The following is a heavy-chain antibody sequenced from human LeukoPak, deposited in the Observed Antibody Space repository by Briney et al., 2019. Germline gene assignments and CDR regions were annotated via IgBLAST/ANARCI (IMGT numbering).Heavy chain of an antibody. J-gene: IGHJ4*02. Sequence: GGSLRLSCAASGFTFSSYSMNWVRQAPRKGLEWVSSISSSSSYIYYADSVKGRFTISRDNAKNSLYLRMNSLRAEDTAVYYCAREPSKGVVPAAIDYWGQGTLVTVSS. CDR1: GFTFSSYS. CDR2: ISSSSSYI. V-gene: IGHV3-21*01. D-gene: IGHD2-2*01. CDR3: AREPSKGVVPAAIDY.